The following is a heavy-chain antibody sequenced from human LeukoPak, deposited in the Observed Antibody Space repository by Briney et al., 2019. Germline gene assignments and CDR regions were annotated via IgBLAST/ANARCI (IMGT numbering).Heavy chain of an antibody. J-gene: IGHJ4*02. CDR2: ISSSSSTI. D-gene: IGHD6-13*01. CDR3: ATRVVAAAGIPHN. Sequence: GGSLRLSCAASGFTFSLYNMNWVRQAPGKGLEWVSYISSSSSTIYYADSVKGRFTISRDNAKNSLYLQMNSLRAEDTAVYYCATRVVAAAGIPHNWGQGTLVTVSS. CDR1: GFTFSLYN. V-gene: IGHV3-48*01.